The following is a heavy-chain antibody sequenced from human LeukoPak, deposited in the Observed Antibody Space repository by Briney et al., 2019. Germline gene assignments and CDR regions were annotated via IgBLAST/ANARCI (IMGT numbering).Heavy chain of an antibody. J-gene: IGHJ4*02. CDR1: GGSISTSVYY. CDR2: IYHNGST. Sequence: SETLSLTCTVSGGSISTSVYYWGWTRQPPGKELEWIGTIYHNGSTYYNPSLKSRITIFVDTSKNQFSLKLNSVTAADTAVYYCARRWAHFDYWGQGTLVTVSS. D-gene: IGHD3-16*01. CDR3: ARRWAHFDY. V-gene: IGHV4-39*01.